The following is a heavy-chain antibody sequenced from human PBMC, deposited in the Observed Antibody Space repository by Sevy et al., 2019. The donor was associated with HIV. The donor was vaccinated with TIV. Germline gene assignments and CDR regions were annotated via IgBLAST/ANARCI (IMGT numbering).Heavy chain of an antibody. D-gene: IGHD5-12*01. Sequence: ASVKVSCKASGGTFSSYAISWVRQAPGQGLEWMGGIIPIFGTANYAQKFQGRVTITADESTSTAYMELSCLRSEDTAVYYCARYGDIVASLTIYAEYYYYGMDVWGQGTTVTVS. V-gene: IGHV1-69*13. CDR2: IIPIFGTA. CDR3: ARYGDIVASLTIYAEYYYYGMDV. J-gene: IGHJ6*02. CDR1: GGTFSSYA.